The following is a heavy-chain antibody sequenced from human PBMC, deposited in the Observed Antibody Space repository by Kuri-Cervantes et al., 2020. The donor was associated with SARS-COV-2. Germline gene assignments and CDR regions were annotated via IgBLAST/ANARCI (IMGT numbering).Heavy chain of an antibody. Sequence: SVKVSCKASGGTFSSYAISWVRQAPGQGLEWMGRIIPIFGTANYAQKFQGRVTITADESTNTAYMELSSLRSEDTAVYYCARDCKDSSSSSTFDYWGQGTLVTVSS. D-gene: IGHD6-6*01. CDR1: GGTFSSYA. CDR2: IIPIFGTA. V-gene: IGHV1-69*13. CDR3: ARDCKDSSSSSTFDY. J-gene: IGHJ4*02.